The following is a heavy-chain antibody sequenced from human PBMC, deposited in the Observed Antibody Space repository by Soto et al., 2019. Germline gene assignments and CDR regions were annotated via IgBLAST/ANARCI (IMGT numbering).Heavy chain of an antibody. CDR3: ARGHDMVTFHYFDY. CDR2: ISAYSGNT. CDR1: GYTFTSYG. Sequence: ASVKVSCKASGYTFTSYGISWVLQAPGQGLEWMGWISAYSGNTNYAQKLQGRVTMTTDTSTSTAYMELRSLRSDDTAVYYCARGHDMVTFHYFDYWGQGTLVTVSS. D-gene: IGHD3-16*01. V-gene: IGHV1-18*01. J-gene: IGHJ4*02.